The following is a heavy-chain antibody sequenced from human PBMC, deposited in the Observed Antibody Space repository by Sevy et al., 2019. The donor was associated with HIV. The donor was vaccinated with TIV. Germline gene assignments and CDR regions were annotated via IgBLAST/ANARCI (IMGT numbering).Heavy chain of an antibody. Sequence: SESLSLTCTVSGGSISSYYWSWIRQPPGKGLEWIGYIYYSGSTNYNPSLKSRVTISVDTSKNQFSLKLSSVTAADTAVYYCARVLFWGGYYSYYFDYWGQGTLVTVSS. V-gene: IGHV4-59*01. CDR3: ARVLFWGGYYSYYFDY. CDR1: GGSISSYY. J-gene: IGHJ4*02. CDR2: IYYSGST. D-gene: IGHD3-3*01.